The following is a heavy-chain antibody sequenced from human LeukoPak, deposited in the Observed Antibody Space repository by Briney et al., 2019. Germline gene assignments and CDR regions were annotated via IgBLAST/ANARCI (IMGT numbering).Heavy chain of an antibody. J-gene: IGHJ4*02. Sequence: PGGSLRLSCAASGFTFSSYAMSWVRQAPGKGLEWVSAISGSGGSTYYADSVKGRFTISRDNSKNTLYLQMNSLRAEDTAVYYCAKSPRDPGVIIGKPADYWGQGTLVTVSS. CDR1: GFTFSSYA. CDR3: AKSPRDPGVIIGKPADY. CDR2: ISGSGGST. D-gene: IGHD3-10*01. V-gene: IGHV3-23*01.